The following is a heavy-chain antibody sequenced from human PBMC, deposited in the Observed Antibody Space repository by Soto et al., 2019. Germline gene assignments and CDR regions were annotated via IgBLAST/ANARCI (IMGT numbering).Heavy chain of an antibody. V-gene: IGHV4-34*01. Sequence: QVQLQQWGAGLLKPSETLSLTCAVYGGSFSGYYWTWIRQPPGTGLEWIGEINHSGSTNYNPSLKSRVTIPVDPSKNQFSLKLTSVTAADPAVYYCARDKITGLFDYWGQGTLVTVSS. J-gene: IGHJ4*02. CDR1: GGSFSGYY. CDR2: INHSGST. CDR3: ARDKITGLFDY. D-gene: IGHD2-8*02.